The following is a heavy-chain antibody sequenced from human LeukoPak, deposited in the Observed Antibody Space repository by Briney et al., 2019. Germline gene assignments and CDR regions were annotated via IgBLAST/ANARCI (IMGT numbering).Heavy chain of an antibody. Sequence: GGSLRLSCAASGFTFSSYSMNWVRQAPGKGLEWVSSISSSSSYIYYADSVKGRFTISRDNAKNSLYLQMNSLRAEDTAVYYCARGALYYYDSSGYYPSYYMDVWGKGTTVTISS. J-gene: IGHJ6*03. CDR3: ARGALYYYDSSGYYPSYYMDV. CDR1: GFTFSSYS. V-gene: IGHV3-21*01. D-gene: IGHD3-22*01. CDR2: ISSSSSYI.